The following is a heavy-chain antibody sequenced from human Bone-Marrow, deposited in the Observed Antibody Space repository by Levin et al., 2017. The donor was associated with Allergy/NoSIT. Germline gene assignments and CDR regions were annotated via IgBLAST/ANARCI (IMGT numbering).Heavy chain of an antibody. CDR3: AKDFLLSPWEPPSNRFPVWDY. CDR1: GFTFSSYA. V-gene: IGHV3-23*01. J-gene: IGHJ4*02. D-gene: IGHD1-26*01. Sequence: LSLTCAASGFTFSSYAMSWVRQAPGKGLEWVSAISGSGGSTYYADSVKGRFTISRDNSKNTLYLQMNSLRAEDTAVYYCAKDFLLSPWEPPSNRFPVWDYWGQGTLVTVSS. CDR2: ISGSGGST.